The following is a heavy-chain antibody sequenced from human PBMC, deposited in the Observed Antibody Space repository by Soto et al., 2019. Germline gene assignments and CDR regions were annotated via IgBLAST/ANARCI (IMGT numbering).Heavy chain of an antibody. CDR1: GLTFSAYW. J-gene: IGHJ4*02. CDR3: TRGPRVSSTGTGDH. D-gene: IGHD1-1*01. V-gene: IGHV3-74*01. CDR2: ISDDGSTT. Sequence: GGSLRLSCEVSGLTFSAYWMHWVRQVPGKGLIWVSRISDDGSTTTYADSVKGRFTISRDNAKNTLYLQMNSLRADDTGLYYCTRGPRVSSTGTGDHWGQGTLVTVSS.